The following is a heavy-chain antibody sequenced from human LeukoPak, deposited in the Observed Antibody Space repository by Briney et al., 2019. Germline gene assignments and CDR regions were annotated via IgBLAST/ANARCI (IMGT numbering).Heavy chain of an antibody. J-gene: IGHJ4*02. D-gene: IGHD1-20*01. V-gene: IGHV3-23*01. CDR3: AKDRITGTTGDY. Sequence: PGGSLRLSCAASRFTVSSNYMSWVRQAPGKGLEWVSAISGSGGSTYYADSVKGRFTISRDNSKDTLYLQMNSLRAEDTAVYYCAKDRITGTTGDYWGQGTLVTVSS. CDR1: RFTVSSNY. CDR2: ISGSGGST.